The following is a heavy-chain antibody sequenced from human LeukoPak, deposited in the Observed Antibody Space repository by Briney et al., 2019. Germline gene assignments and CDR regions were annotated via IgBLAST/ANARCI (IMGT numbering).Heavy chain of an antibody. CDR1: GGSISSGGYY. D-gene: IGHD2-15*01. V-gene: IGHV4-31*03. Sequence: SVTLSLTCTVSGGSISSGGYYWSWIRQHPGKGLEWIGYIYYSGSTYYNPSLKSRVTISVDTSKNQFSLKLSSVTAADTAVYYCARDVYWDYGMDVWGQGTTVTVSS. CDR3: ARDVYWDYGMDV. CDR2: IYYSGST. J-gene: IGHJ6*02.